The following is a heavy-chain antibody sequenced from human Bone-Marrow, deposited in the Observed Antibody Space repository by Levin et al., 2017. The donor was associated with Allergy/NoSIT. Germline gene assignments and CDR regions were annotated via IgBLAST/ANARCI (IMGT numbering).Heavy chain of an antibody. Sequence: GGSLRLSCEGSGFSFNNFGMHWVRQAPGKGLEWVAVISYDGRFQYYGDSVKGRFTISRDNSNNTLYLQLNSLKPDDTAVYYCAREIRNGYIYALDYWGQGSLVTVSS. V-gene: IGHV3-30*03. CDR3: AREIRNGYIYALDY. J-gene: IGHJ4*02. CDR1: GFSFNNFG. CDR2: ISYDGRFQ. D-gene: IGHD5-24*01.